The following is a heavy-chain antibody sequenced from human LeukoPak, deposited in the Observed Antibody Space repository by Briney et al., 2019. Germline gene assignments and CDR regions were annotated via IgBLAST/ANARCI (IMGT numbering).Heavy chain of an antibody. V-gene: IGHV3-7*01. CDR3: AKNAARNYGDYVGYNWFDP. D-gene: IGHD4-17*01. CDR1: GFTFGTYW. Sequence: GGSLRLSCAASGFTFGTYWMSWVRQAPGKGLEWVANIKEDGSEKYYVDSVKGRFTISRDNSKNTLYLQMNSLRAEDTAVYYCAKNAARNYGDYVGYNWFDPWGQGTLVTVSS. CDR2: IKEDGSEK. J-gene: IGHJ5*02.